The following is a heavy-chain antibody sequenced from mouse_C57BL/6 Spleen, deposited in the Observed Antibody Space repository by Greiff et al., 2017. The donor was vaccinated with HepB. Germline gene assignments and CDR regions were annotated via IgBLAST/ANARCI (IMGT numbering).Heavy chain of an antibody. CDR1: GFTFSSYA. V-gene: IGHV5-4*01. CDR2: ISDGGSYT. Sequence: EVHLVESGGGLVKPGGSLKLSCAASGFTFSSYAMSWVRQTPEKRLEWVATISDGGSYTYYPDNVKGRFTISRDNAKNNLYLQMSHLKSEDTAMYYCARDGSPYAMDYWGQGPSVTVSS. J-gene: IGHJ4*01. CDR3: ARDGSPYAMDY.